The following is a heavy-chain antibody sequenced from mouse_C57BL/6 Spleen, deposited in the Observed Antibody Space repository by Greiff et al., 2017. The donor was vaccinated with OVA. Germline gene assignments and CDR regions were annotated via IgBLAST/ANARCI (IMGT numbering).Heavy chain of an antibody. CDR3: AREGYYDPRYFDV. CDR1: GYAFSSYW. CDR2: IYPGDGDT. D-gene: IGHD2-4*01. V-gene: IGHV1-80*01. Sequence: VQLQQSGAELVKPGASVKISCKASGYAFSSYWMNWVKQRPGKGLEWIGQIYPGDGDTNYNGKFKGKATLTADKSSSTAYMQLSSLTSEDSAVYFCAREGYYDPRYFDVWGTGTTVTVSS. J-gene: IGHJ1*03.